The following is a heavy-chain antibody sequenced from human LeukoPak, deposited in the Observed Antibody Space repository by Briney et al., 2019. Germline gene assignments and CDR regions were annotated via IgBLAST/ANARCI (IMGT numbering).Heavy chain of an antibody. J-gene: IGHJ4*02. V-gene: IGHV1-18*01. D-gene: IGHD2-15*01. CDR2: ISANKGDT. CDR3: ARADIIVVAGATPVGSAFEY. Sequence: ASLKVSCKTSGYTFISYSISWLRQAPGQGIEWMGWISANKGDTEYAQKFQGRLTVTRDTSTSTAYMELKRLKFDDTAVYYCARADIIVVAGATPVGSAFEYWGQGTLITVS. CDR1: GYTFISYS.